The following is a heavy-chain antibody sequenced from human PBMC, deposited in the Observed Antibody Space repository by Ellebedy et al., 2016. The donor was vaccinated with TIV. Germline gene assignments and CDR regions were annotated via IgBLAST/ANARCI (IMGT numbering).Heavy chain of an antibody. CDR2: ISGSGGST. CDR3: AKSRSGYDYPDAFDI. Sequence: GGSLRLXXAASGFTFSSYAMSWVRQAPGKGLEWVSAISGSGGSTYYADSVKGRFTISRDNSKNTLYLQMNSLRAEDTAVYYCAKSRSGYDYPDAFDIWGQGTMVTVSS. V-gene: IGHV3-23*01. CDR1: GFTFSSYA. D-gene: IGHD5-12*01. J-gene: IGHJ3*02.